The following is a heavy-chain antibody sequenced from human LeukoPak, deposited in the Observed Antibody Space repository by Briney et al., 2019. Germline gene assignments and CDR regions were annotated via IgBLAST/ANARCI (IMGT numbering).Heavy chain of an antibody. CDR2: INWNGGST. CDR1: GFTFSNAW. Sequence: PGGSLRLSCAASGFTFSNAWMSWVRQAPGKGLEWVSGINWNGGSTGYADSVKGRFTISRDNAKNSLYLQMNSLRAEDTALYYCARPRRYYYDSSGYFPFDYWGQGTLVTVSS. J-gene: IGHJ4*02. V-gene: IGHV3-20*04. D-gene: IGHD3-22*01. CDR3: ARPRRYYYDSSGYFPFDY.